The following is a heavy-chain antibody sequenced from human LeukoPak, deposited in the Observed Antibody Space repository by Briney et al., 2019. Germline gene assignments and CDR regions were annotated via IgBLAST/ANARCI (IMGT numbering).Heavy chain of an antibody. CDR3: ARDNGDYGFDY. J-gene: IGHJ4*02. CDR2: IYYRGNT. CDR1: GGSFRSSSYY. Sequence: SETRSLTCSVSGGSFRSSSYYWGWIRQPPGKGLEWIGNIYYRGNTYYSPSLKSRVTISVDASRNQFSLKLGSVTAAGTGVYYCARDNGDYGFDYWGQGTLVTVSS. V-gene: IGHV4-39*01. D-gene: IGHD4-17*01.